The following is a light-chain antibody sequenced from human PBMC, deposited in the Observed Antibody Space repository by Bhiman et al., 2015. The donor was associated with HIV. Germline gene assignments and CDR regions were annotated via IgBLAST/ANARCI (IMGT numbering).Light chain of an antibody. CDR3: QSYDSSLSGLA. J-gene: IGLJ1*01. CDR2: GDT. V-gene: IGLV1-40*01. CDR1: RSNIGAGYE. Sequence: SVLTQPPSVSGAPGQRVTISCTGNRSNIGAGYEVHWYQQLPGTAPKLIIFGDTNRPAGVSHRFFGSNSGTSASLAITGLRAEDEGDYFCQSYDSSLSGLAFGTGTKVTFL.